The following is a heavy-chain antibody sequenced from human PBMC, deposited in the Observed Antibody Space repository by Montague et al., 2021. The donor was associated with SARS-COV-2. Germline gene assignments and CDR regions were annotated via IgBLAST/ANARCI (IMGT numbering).Heavy chain of an antibody. V-gene: IGHV2-70*11. J-gene: IGHJ5*02. D-gene: IGHD6-13*01. Sequence: PALVKPTQTLTLTCTLSGFSLITAGVSVAWIRQSPGKPLEWLARIDWXDDKYYTTSLQTRLTISKDTSKDQVVLTMTNMDPADTAMYYCARLAAPGTKDWFDPWGQGVLVTVSS. CDR3: ARLAAPGTKDWFDP. CDR1: GFSLITAGVS. CDR2: IDWXDDK.